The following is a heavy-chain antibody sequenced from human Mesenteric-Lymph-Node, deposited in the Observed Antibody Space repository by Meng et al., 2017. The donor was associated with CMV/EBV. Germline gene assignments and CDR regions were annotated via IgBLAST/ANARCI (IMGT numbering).Heavy chain of an antibody. CDR1: GGSISSYY. V-gene: IGHV4-59*01. CDR2: IYYSGST. J-gene: IGHJ4*02. Sequence: TRSLTCTVSGGSISSYYWSWIRQPPGKGLEWIGYIYYSGSTNYNPSLKSRVTISVDTSKNQFSLKLSSVTAADTAVYYCARGVSLDYWGQGTLVTVSS. D-gene: IGHD3-16*01. CDR3: ARGVSLDY.